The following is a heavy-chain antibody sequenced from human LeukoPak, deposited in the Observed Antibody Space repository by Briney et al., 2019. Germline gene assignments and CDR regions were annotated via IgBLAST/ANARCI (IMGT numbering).Heavy chain of an antibody. V-gene: IGHV3-66*01. D-gene: IGHD4-17*01. J-gene: IGHJ4*02. CDR1: GFTVSSNY. Sequence: GGSLRLSCAASGFTVSSNYMSWVRQAPGKGLEWVSVIYSGGSTYYADSVKGRFTISRDNSKNTLYLQMNSLRAEDTAVYYCAKGGLPTVTTFFDYWGQGTLVTVSS. CDR2: IYSGGST. CDR3: AKGGLPTVTTFFDY.